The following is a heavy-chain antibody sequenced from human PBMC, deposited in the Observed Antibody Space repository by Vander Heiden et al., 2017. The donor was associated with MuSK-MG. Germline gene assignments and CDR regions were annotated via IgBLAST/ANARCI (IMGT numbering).Heavy chain of an antibody. Sequence: EVQLVESGGGLVKPGGSLRLSCAASGFTFSSYSMNWVRQAPGKGLEWVSSISSSSSYIYYADSVKGRFTISRDNAKNSLYLQMNSLRAEDTAVYYCAPTALDSSGYYYFDYWGQGTLVTVYS. CDR2: ISSSSSYI. J-gene: IGHJ4*02. CDR3: APTALDSSGYYYFDY. CDR1: GFTFSSYS. V-gene: IGHV3-21*01. D-gene: IGHD3-22*01.